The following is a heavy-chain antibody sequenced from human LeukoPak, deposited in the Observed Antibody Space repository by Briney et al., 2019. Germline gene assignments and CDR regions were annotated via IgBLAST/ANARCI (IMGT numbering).Heavy chain of an antibody. CDR3: TRSLGVY. CDR2: VSYSGST. J-gene: IGHJ4*02. Sequence: KSSETLSLTCTVSGGSVSSTTYYWGWIRQPPGKGLEWIGIVSYSGSTYYSPSLESRVTISVDRSKNQFSLRLTSVTAADTAVYYCTRSLGVYWGQGTLVTVSS. V-gene: IGHV4-39*01. D-gene: IGHD2-8*01. CDR1: GGSVSSTTYY.